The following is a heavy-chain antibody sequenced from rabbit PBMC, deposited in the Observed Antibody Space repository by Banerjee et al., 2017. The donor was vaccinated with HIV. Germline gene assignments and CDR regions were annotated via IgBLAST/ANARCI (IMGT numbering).Heavy chain of an antibody. CDR3: ARDPAGREDFNL. CDR2: INTSSGNT. Sequence: QEQLVESGGGLVQPEGSLTLTCKASGFTLSSYWMWWVRQAPGKGLEWIACINTSSGNTVYASWAKGRFTISKTSSTSVTLQMTSLTAADTATYFCARDPAGREDFNLWGPGTLVTVS. D-gene: IGHD4-2*01. J-gene: IGHJ4*01. V-gene: IGHV1S45*01. CDR1: GFTLSSYW.